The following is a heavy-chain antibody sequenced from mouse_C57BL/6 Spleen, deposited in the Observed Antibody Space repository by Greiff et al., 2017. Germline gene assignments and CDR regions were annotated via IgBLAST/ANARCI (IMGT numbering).Heavy chain of an antibody. J-gene: IGHJ2*01. CDR2: INPGSGGT. V-gene: IGHV1-54*01. CDR1: GYAFTNYL. CDR3: ARTGGYYKY. D-gene: IGHD2-3*01. Sequence: VQLQQSGAELVRPGTSVKVSCKASGYAFTNYLIEWVKQRPGQGLEWIGVINPGSGGTNYNEKFKGKATLTADKSSSTAYMQLSSLTSEDSAVYFCARTGGYYKYWGQGTTLTVAS.